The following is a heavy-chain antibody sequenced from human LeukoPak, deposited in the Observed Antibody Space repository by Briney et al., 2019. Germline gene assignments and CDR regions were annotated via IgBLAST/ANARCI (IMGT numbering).Heavy chain of an antibody. CDR2: IKQEGSEK. CDR3: ARGGAAPDY. J-gene: IGHJ4*02. V-gene: IGHV3-7*01. CDR1: GFTFSSYW. Sequence: PGGSLRLSCAASGFTFSSYWMSWVRQAPGRGLEWVANIKQEGSEKNYVDSVKGRFTISRDNAKNSLYLQMNSLRAEDTAVYYCARGGAAPDYWGQGTLVTVSS. D-gene: IGHD1-26*01.